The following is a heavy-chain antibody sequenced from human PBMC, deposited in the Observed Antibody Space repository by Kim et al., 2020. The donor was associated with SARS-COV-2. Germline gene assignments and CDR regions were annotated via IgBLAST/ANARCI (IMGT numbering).Heavy chain of an antibody. Sequence: ASVKVSCKASGYTFTGYYMHWVRQAPGQGLEWMGWINPNSGGTNYAQKFQGWVTMTRDTSISTAYMELSRLRSDDTAVYYCARAYYGDYVSYNTPQLESHLSPGMDVWGQGTTVTVSS. CDR1: GYTFTGYY. CDR2: INPNSGGT. V-gene: IGHV1-2*04. D-gene: IGHD4-17*01. J-gene: IGHJ6*02. CDR3: ARAYYGDYVSYNTPQLESHLSPGMDV.